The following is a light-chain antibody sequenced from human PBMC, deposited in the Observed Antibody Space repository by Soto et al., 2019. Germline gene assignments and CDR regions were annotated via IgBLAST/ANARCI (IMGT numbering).Light chain of an antibody. V-gene: IGLV1-44*01. CDR2: RTF. CDR1: ASNIGSKT. J-gene: IGLJ1*01. Sequence: QSVLTQPPSPSGTPGQRVTISCSGSASNIGSKTVDWYQHLPGTAPKLLIHRTFQRPSGVPARFSGSKSDTSASLAISGLQSEDEADYYCAAWDDTLDEYVFGTGTKVTVL. CDR3: AAWDDTLDEYV.